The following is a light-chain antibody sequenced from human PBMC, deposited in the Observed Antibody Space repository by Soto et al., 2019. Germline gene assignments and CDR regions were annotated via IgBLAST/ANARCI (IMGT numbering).Light chain of an antibody. CDR3: QQSYSTPYT. Sequence: DIQMTQSPSSLSEFIGGRVTIICWASQTIRSHLNWYQQKPGKAPKLLIHDASSLQAGVPSRFSGSGSGTDFTLTISSLQPEDFATYYCQQSYSTPYTFGQGTKLEIK. J-gene: IGKJ2*01. V-gene: IGKV1-39*01. CDR2: DAS. CDR1: QTIRSH.